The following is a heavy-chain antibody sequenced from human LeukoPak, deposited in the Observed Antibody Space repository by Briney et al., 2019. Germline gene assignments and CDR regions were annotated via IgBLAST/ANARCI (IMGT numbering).Heavy chain of an antibody. V-gene: IGHV1-18*01. J-gene: IGHJ4*02. CDR3: ARESASGLGYNYGSDFDY. CDR2: ISAYNGKT. D-gene: IGHD5-18*01. Sequence: ASVKVSCKASGYTFTSYGISWVRQAPGQGLEWMGCISAYNGKTNYAQKLQGRVTMTTDTSTSTAYMELRSLRSDDTAVYYCARESASGLGYNYGSDFDYWGQGTLVTVSS. CDR1: GYTFTSYG.